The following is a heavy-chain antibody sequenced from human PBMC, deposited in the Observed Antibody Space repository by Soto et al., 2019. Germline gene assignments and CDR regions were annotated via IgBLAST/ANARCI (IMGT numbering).Heavy chain of an antibody. CDR1: GGSVSSGSYY. Sequence: PSETLSLTCTVSGGSVSSGSYYWSWIRQPPGKGLEWIGYIYYSGSTNYNPSLKSRVTISVDTSKNQFSLKLSSVTAADTAVYYCAREPDSYDILTGYYRYFDYWGQGTLVTVSS. V-gene: IGHV4-61*01. J-gene: IGHJ4*02. CDR3: AREPDSYDILTGYYRYFDY. CDR2: IYYSGST. D-gene: IGHD3-9*01.